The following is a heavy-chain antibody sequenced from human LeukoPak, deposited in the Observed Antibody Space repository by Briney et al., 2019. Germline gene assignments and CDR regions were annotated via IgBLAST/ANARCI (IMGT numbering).Heavy chain of an antibody. CDR1: KFTFSTLA. Sequence: GGSLRLSCAASKFTFSTLAMHWVRQAPGKGLEWVALTSNDGSSKYYTDSVKGRFTISRDNSKNTLYLQMNSLRAEDTAVYYCAREGGDLRWKNRFDFWGQGTLVTVSS. V-gene: IGHV3-30-3*01. D-gene: IGHD4-23*01. CDR2: TSNDGSSK. CDR3: AREGGDLRWKNRFDF. J-gene: IGHJ4*02.